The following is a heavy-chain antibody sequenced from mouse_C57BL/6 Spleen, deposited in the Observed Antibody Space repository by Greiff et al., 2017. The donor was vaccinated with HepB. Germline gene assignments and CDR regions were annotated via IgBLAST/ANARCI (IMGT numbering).Heavy chain of an antibody. CDR1: GYSITSGYY. CDR2: ISYDGSN. J-gene: IGHJ4*01. CDR3: ARVLYAMDY. V-gene: IGHV3-6*01. Sequence: ESGPGLVKPSQSLSLTCSVTGYSITSGYYWNWIRQFPGNKLEWMGYISYDGSNNYNPSLKNPISITRDTSKNQFFLKLNSVTTEDTATYYCARVLYAMDYWGQGTSVTVSS.